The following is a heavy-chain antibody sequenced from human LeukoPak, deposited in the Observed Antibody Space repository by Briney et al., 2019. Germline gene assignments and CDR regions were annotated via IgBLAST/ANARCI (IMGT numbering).Heavy chain of an antibody. J-gene: IGHJ3*02. D-gene: IGHD3-22*01. Sequence: SETLSLTCTVSGGSMSSYYWNWIRQPPGKGLEWIGYIYYSGSTNYNPSLKSRVTISVDTSKNQFSLKLSSVTAADTAVYYCARGNYYDSRTYYRAFDIWGQGTMVTVSS. CDR2: IYYSGST. CDR1: GGSMSSYY. CDR3: ARGNYYDSRTYYRAFDI. V-gene: IGHV4-59*01.